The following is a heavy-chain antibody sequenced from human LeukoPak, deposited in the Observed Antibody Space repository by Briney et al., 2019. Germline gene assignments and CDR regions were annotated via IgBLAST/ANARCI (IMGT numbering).Heavy chain of an antibody. CDR3: ARYSSSWFWGAFDV. J-gene: IGHJ3*01. Sequence: GASVKVSCKASGYTFTSHGITWLRQAPGQGLEWMGWISTFKANTEYAQRFQGGVTMTTDTSVSTAYMELRSLRSDDMAVYYCARYSSSWFWGAFDVWGQGTMVTVSS. CDR1: GYTFTSHG. V-gene: IGHV1-18*03. D-gene: IGHD6-13*01. CDR2: ISTFKANT.